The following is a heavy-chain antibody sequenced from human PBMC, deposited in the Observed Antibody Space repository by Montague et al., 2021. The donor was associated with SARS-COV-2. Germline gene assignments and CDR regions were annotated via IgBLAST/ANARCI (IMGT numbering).Heavy chain of an antibody. CDR1: GGSISSSSYY. CDR3: ARQRRGGLVSTPRFFDY. D-gene: IGHD6-19*01. Sequence: SETLSLTCTVSGGSISSSSYYWGWIRQPPAKGLEWIGSIYYSGSTYYNPSLKSRVTISVDTSKNQFSLKLSSVTAADTAVYYCARQRRGGLVSTPRFFDYWGQGTLVTVSS. V-gene: IGHV4-39*01. J-gene: IGHJ4*02. CDR2: IYYSGST.